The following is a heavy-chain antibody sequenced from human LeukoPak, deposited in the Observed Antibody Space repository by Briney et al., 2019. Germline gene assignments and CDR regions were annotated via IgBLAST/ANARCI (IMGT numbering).Heavy chain of an antibody. J-gene: IGHJ4*02. V-gene: IGHV3-11*01. CDR1: RLTSSDYY. CDR3: ARSYRGVTDY. D-gene: IGHD2-21*02. Sequence: SQRHFCAPPRLTSSDYYMSWLRQAPGKALEWVSYISSSGSTIYYADSVKGRFTISRDNAKNSLYLQMNSLRAEDTAVYYCARSYRGVTDYWGQGTLVTVSS. CDR2: ISSSGSTI.